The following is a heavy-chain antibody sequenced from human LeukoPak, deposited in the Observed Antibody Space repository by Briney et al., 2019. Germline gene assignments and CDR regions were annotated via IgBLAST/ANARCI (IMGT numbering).Heavy chain of an antibody. V-gene: IGHV3-74*01. CDR3: ARSWDVDY. J-gene: IGHJ4*02. CDR2: INIDGSSI. Sequence: PGGSLRLSCAASGFTFSSHWMHCVRQAPGKGLVWVSRINIDGSSISYADSVKGRFTISRDNAKNTLYLQMNSLRAEDTAVYYCARSWDVDYWGQGTLVTVSS. CDR1: GFTFSSHW. D-gene: IGHD1-26*01.